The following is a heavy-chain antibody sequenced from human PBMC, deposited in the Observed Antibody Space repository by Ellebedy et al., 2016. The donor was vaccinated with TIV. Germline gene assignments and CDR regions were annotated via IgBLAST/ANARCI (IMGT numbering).Heavy chain of an antibody. CDR1: GFTFNTYS. D-gene: IGHD1-26*01. CDR3: ARDRVGGFDY. Sequence: GESLKISXAASGFTFNTYSMNWVRQAPGKGLEWVAFIRSSINSISYADSVKGRFTISRDKSKSTLSLQMHSLRVEDTAVYYCARDRVGGFDYWGQGTLVTVSS. J-gene: IGHJ4*02. CDR2: IRSSINSI. V-gene: IGHV3-48*01.